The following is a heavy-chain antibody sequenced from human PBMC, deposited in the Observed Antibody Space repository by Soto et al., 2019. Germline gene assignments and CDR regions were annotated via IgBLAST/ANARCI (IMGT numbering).Heavy chain of an antibody. CDR3: ARARQKFGGVIARGIWFDP. J-gene: IGHJ5*02. CDR1: GDSVTSHY. CDR2: IYYSGST. D-gene: IGHD3-16*02. Sequence: WETLSLRCSFVGDSVTSHYGSRIRQPPGKGLEWIGYIYYSGSTNYNPSLKSRVTISVDTSKNQFSLKLSSVTAADTAVYYCARARQKFGGVIARGIWFDPWGQGTLVT. V-gene: IGHV4-59*02.